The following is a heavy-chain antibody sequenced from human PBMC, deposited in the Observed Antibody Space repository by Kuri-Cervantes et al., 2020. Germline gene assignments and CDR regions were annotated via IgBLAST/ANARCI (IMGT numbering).Heavy chain of an antibody. CDR2: ISWNSGSI. J-gene: IGHJ4*02. Sequence: RLACAVYTSSFDDYAMHCVRQAPKEGVEWVSGISWNSGSIGYADSVKSRFTISRDNAKTSLFLQMNSLRVEDTAVYYCARDPYDSGGSYYGVSDNWGQGTLVTVSS. D-gene: IGHD3-22*01. CDR3: ARDPYDSGGSYYGVSDN. CDR1: TSSFDDYA. V-gene: IGHV3-9*01.